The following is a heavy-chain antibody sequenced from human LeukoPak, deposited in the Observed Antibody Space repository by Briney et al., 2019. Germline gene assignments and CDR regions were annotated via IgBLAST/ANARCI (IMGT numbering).Heavy chain of an antibody. J-gene: IGHJ4*02. CDR2: INHNESP. CDR3: ARGHAAVASEGFDY. V-gene: IGHV4-34*01. Sequence: PLGTLAPTRAVYGGSFSGYYRSLIRQPPRKGLEWDGEINHNESPNYNPSLKSRVTISVDTSKNQFSLKLSSVTAADTAVYYCARGHAAVASEGFDYWGQGTLVTVSS. CDR1: GGSFSGYY. D-gene: IGHD6-19*01.